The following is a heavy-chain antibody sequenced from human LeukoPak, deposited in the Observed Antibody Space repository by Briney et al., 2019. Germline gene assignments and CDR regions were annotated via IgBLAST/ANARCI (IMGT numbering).Heavy chain of an antibody. CDR3: AKAFGTRYYFDY. CDR2: ISGSGGNT. CDR1: GFTFSSYA. V-gene: IGHV3-23*01. Sequence: GGSLRLSCAASGFTFSSYAMSWVRQAPGKGLEWVSAISGSGGNTNYADSVQGRFTISRDNSKNTLYLQMNSLRAEDTALYYCAKAFGTRYYFDYWGQGTLVTVSS. J-gene: IGHJ4*02. D-gene: IGHD3-16*01.